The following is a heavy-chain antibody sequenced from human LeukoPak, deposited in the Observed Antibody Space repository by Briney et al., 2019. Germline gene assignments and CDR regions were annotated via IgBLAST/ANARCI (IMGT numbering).Heavy chain of an antibody. CDR3: ARERTAMAGDYYYGMDV. V-gene: IGHV1-18*01. CDR2: ISAYNGNT. Sequence: ASVKLSCKASGYTFTSYGISWVRQAPGQGLEWMGWISAYNGNTNYAEKLQGRVTMTTDTSTSTAYMELRSLRSDDTAVYYCARERTAMAGDYYYGMDVWGQGTTVTVSS. D-gene: IGHD5-18*01. J-gene: IGHJ6*02. CDR1: GYTFTSYG.